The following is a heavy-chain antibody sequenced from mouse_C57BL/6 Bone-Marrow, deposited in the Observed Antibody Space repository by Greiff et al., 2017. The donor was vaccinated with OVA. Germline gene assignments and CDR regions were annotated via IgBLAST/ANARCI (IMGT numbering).Heavy chain of an antibody. V-gene: IGHV1-75*01. CDR3: ARESIRRTGFFAY. CDR2: IFPGSGST. D-gene: IGHD2-12*01. J-gene: IGHJ3*01. CDR1: GYTFTDYY. Sequence: VKLVESGPELVKPGASVKISCKASGYTFTDYYINWVKQRPGQGLEWIGWIFPGSGSTYYNEKFKGKATLTVDKSSSTAYMLLSSLTSEDSAVYFCARESIRRTGFFAYWGQGTLVTVSA.